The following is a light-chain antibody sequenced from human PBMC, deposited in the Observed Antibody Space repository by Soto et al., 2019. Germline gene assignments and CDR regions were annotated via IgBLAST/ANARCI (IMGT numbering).Light chain of an antibody. CDR2: RAS. V-gene: IGKV1-5*01. Sequence: IQMTQSAYTLSASVGDTVTGTCRASQSVSGWVARSKKKPGTVPKLRRERASSLESGVPSRVSGSGSGTEFTLPISSLEPDDFATYYCQQYNSFSWTFGQGTKVDIK. CDR1: QSVSGW. CDR3: QQYNSFSWT. J-gene: IGKJ1*01.